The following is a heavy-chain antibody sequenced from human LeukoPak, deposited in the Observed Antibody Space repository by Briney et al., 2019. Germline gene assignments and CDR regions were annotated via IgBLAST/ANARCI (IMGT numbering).Heavy chain of an antibody. V-gene: IGHV4-61*02. CDR1: GGSINSGDYY. Sequence: SETLSLTCVVSGGSINSGDYYWNWIRQPAGKGLQWIGRIYTSGASSYNPSLESRVTISIDTSQNQFSLNLTSVTAADTAVYFCARDRGYRDTERNWYFDIWGRGTLVAVSS. CDR2: IYTSGAS. CDR3: ARDRGYRDTERNWYFDI. D-gene: IGHD5-12*01. J-gene: IGHJ2*01.